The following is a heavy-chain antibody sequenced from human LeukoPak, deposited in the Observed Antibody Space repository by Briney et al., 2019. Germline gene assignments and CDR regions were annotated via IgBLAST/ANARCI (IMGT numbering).Heavy chain of an antibody. CDR2: IYNSGTT. V-gene: IGHV4-38-2*02. Sequence: SETLSLTCTVSGYSINSGYYWGWLRPPPGKVQEWIGSIYNSGTTYYNPSLKSRVPISVDTSKNQFSLKLSSVTAADTAVYYCARLVGDCSGGSCYDYYYMDVCGKGTTVTVSS. D-gene: IGHD2-15*01. J-gene: IGHJ6*03. CDR1: GYSINSGYY. CDR3: ARLVGDCSGGSCYDYYYMDV.